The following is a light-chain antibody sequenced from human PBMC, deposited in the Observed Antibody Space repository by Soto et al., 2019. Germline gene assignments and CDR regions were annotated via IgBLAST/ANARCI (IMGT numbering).Light chain of an antibody. CDR3: QQYGSSPQT. CDR2: GAS. V-gene: IGKV3-20*01. Sequence: EIVLTQSPGTLSFSPGERATLSCRASQSVSSSYLAWYQQKPGQAPRLLIYGASSRATGIPGRLSGSGSGTDFTLTISRLEPEDFAVYYCQQYGSSPQTFGQGTKVDIK. J-gene: IGKJ1*01. CDR1: QSVSSSY.